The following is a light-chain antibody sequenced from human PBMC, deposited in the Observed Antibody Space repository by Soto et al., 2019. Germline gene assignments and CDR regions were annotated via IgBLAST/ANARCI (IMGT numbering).Light chain of an antibody. CDR2: DVT. CDR1: SSDVGGYNY. J-gene: IGLJ1*01. V-gene: IGLV2-14*01. CDR3: PSYTTTNTGKIV. Sequence: QSALTQPASVSGSPGQSITISCTGTSSDVGGYNYVSWYQQQPGKAPKFMIYDVTNRPSGVANRFSGSRSGNTAVLTIPGPQAEDEADYSCPSYTTTNTGKIVFGTGTKVTVL.